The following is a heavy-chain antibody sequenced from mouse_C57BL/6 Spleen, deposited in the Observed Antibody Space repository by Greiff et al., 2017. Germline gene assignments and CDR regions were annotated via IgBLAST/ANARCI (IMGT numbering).Heavy chain of an antibody. Sequence: QVQLQQSGAELVRPGTSVKVSFKASGYAFTNYLIEWVKQRPGQGLEWIGVLNPGSGGTNYNEKFKGKATLTADKSSSTAYLQRSSLTSEDSAVYFCAREDGYYVGYFDVWGTGTTVTVSS. CDR3: AREDGYYVGYFDV. V-gene: IGHV1-54*01. CDR1: GYAFTNYL. J-gene: IGHJ1*03. CDR2: LNPGSGGT. D-gene: IGHD2-3*01.